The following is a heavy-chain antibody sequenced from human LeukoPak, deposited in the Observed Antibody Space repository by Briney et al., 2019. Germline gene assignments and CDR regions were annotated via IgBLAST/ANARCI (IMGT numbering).Heavy chain of an antibody. CDR2: IIPIFGTA. CDR3: ARDAHHDYSNPYNWFDP. CDR1: GGTFSSYA. J-gene: IGHJ5*02. Sequence: SVKVSCKASGGTFSSYAISWVRQAPGQGLEWMGGIIPIFGTANYAQKFQGRVTITADESTSTAYMELSSLRSEDTAVYYCARDAHHDYSNPYNWFDPWGQGTLVTVSS. D-gene: IGHD4-11*01. V-gene: IGHV1-69*13.